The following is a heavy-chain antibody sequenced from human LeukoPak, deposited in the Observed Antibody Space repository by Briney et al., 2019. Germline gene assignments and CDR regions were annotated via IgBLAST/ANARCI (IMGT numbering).Heavy chain of an antibody. D-gene: IGHD3-3*02. CDR1: GFTFSSYW. Sequence: PGGSLRLSCAASGFTFSSYWMRWVRQAPGKGLEWVANIKQDGSEKYYVDSVKGPFTISRDNAKNSLYLQMNSLRAEDTAVYYCARIYYYYGMDVWGQGTTVTVSS. J-gene: IGHJ6*02. CDR2: IKQDGSEK. CDR3: ARIYYYYGMDV. V-gene: IGHV3-7*01.